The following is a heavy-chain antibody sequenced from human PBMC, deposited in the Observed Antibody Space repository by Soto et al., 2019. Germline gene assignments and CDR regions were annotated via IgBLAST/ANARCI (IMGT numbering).Heavy chain of an antibody. CDR2: IYYSGST. D-gene: IGHD6-13*01. Sequence: SETLSLTCTVSGGSISSGGYYWSWIRQHPGKGLEWIGYIYYSGSTYYNPSLKSRVTISVDTSKNQFSLKLSSVTAADTAVYYCARHRIAAAVGISYYYDGMDVWGQGTTVTVSS. CDR3: ARHRIAAAVGISYYYDGMDV. V-gene: IGHV4-39*01. J-gene: IGHJ6*02. CDR1: GGSISSGGYY.